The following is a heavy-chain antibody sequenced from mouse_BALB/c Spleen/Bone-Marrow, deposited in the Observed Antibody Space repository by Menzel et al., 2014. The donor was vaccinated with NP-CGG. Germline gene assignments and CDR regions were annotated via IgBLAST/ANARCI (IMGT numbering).Heavy chain of an antibody. D-gene: IGHD4-1*01. CDR3: ARNANWLFAY. V-gene: IGHV1-54*01. J-gene: IGHJ3*01. CDR1: GYAFTNYS. Sequence: VQGVESGTELVRPGTSVKVSCKASGYAFTNYSIEWVKQRPGQGLEWIGVINPGSGDTSYNEKFRGKATLTADKSSSTAYMQLSSLTSDDSAVYFCARNANWLFAYWGQGTLVTVSA. CDR2: INPGSGDT.